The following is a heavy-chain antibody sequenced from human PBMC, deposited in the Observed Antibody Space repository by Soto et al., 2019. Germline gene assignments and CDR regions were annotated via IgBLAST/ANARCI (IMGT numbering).Heavy chain of an antibody. CDR3: TGGYGDYVRDY. Sequence: EVQLVESGGGLVQPGGSLKLSCAVSGFTFSGSAMHWVRQASGKGLEWVGRIRSKSNSYATAHAASVKGRFTISRDDSKNTAYLQMNSLKTEDTAVYYCTGGYGDYVRDYWGQGTLVTVSS. V-gene: IGHV3-73*01. D-gene: IGHD4-17*01. CDR2: IRSKSNSYAT. J-gene: IGHJ4*02. CDR1: GFTFSGSA.